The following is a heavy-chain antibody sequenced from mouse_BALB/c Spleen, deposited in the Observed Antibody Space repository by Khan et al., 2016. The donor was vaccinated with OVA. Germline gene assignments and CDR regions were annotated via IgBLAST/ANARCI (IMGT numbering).Heavy chain of an antibody. D-gene: IGHD4-1*02. CDR1: GFNIKDTY. J-gene: IGHJ3*01. CDR3: QLAWFDY. CDR2: IDPANGNT. Sequence: VQLQQSGAELVKPGASVKLSCTASGFNIKDTYIHWVKQRPEQGLEWIGRIDPANGNTEFDPKFQGKATITADTSSNTAYLQLSSLTSEDTAVYYCQLAWFDYWGQGTLVTVSA. V-gene: IGHV14-3*02.